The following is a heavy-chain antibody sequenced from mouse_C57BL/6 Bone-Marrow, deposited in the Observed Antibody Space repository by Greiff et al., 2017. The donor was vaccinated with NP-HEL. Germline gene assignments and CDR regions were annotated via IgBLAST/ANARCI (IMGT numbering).Heavy chain of an antibody. J-gene: IGHJ4*01. Sequence: EVKLMESGGDLVKPGGSLKLSCAASGFTFSSYGMSWVRQTPDKRLEWVATISSGGSYTYYLDSVKGRFTISRDNAKNTLYLQMSSLKSEDTAMYYCARYYDYPLDYWGQGTSVTVSS. CDR3: ARYYDYPLDY. V-gene: IGHV5-6*01. CDR2: ISSGGSYT. CDR1: GFTFSSYG. D-gene: IGHD2-4*01.